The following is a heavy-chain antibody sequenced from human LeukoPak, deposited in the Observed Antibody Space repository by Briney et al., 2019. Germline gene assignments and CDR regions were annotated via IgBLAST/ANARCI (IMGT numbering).Heavy chain of an antibody. J-gene: IGHJ4*02. Sequence: GGSLRLSCAASGFTFSSYSMNWVRQAPGKGLEWVSSISSSSSYIYFADSLKGRFTISRDNAKNSLYLQMNSLRAEDTAVYYCARVTRGYTYGLLDYWGQRALVTVSS. CDR3: ARVTRGYTYGLLDY. V-gene: IGHV3-21*01. D-gene: IGHD5-18*01. CDR2: ISSSSSYI. CDR1: GFTFSSYS.